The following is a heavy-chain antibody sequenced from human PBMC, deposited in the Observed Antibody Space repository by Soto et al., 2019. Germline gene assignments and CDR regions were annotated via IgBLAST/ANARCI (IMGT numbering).Heavy chain of an antibody. CDR3: ARTRTRGTRFDS. CDR2: VSHTGST. D-gene: IGHD1-1*01. CDR1: GGSISTSNW. V-gene: IGHV4-4*02. J-gene: IGHJ4*02. Sequence: QVQLQESAPGLVKPSGTLSLTCAVSGGSISTSNWWRWFRQPPGKGLEWIAEVSHTGSTNYNPSSKRPVAMSVDKSKDQFCQKLNSVTAAETALYYRARTRTRGTRFDSWGQGSLVTVSS.